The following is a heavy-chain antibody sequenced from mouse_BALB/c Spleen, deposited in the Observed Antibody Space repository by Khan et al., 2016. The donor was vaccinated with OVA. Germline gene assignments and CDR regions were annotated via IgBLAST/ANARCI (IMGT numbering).Heavy chain of an antibody. D-gene: IGHD1-1*01. CDR1: GYSITSGYA. Sequence: EVQLVESGPGLVKPSQSLSLTCTVTGYSITSGYAWNWIRQFPGNKLEWMGYISYSGVTSYTPSLKSRISITRDTSKNQFFLQLNSVTTEDTATDVCARGKYYGYYFDYWGRGTTLTVSS. CDR3: ARGKYYGYYFDY. CDR2: ISYSGVT. V-gene: IGHV3-2*02. J-gene: IGHJ2*01.